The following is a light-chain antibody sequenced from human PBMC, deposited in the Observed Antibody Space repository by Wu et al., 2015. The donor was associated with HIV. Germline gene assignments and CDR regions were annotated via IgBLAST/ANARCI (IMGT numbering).Light chain of an antibody. CDR1: QSISDW. Sequence: DIQMTQSPSALSASVGDRVTITCRASQSISDWLAWYQQKLGKAPKHLIYKASSLESGVPSRFSGSGSGTEFTLTISSLQPDDFATYYCQQYNSYSWTFGQGTKVEIK. V-gene: IGKV1-5*03. CDR2: KAS. CDR3: QQYNSYSWT. J-gene: IGKJ1*01.